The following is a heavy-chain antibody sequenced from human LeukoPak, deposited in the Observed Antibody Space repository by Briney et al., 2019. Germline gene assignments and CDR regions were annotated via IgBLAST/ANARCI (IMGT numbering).Heavy chain of an antibody. V-gene: IGHV4-59*01. CDR2: IYYGGST. CDR1: GGSISSSY. J-gene: IGHJ4*02. Sequence: SETLSLTCTVSGGSISSSYWNWIRQPPGKGLEWIGYIYYGGSTNYNPSLKSRVTISLDTSKNQFSLKLNSVTAADTAVYYCANYYYDSSGSFDYWGQGTLVTVSS. CDR3: ANYYYDSSGSFDY. D-gene: IGHD3-22*01.